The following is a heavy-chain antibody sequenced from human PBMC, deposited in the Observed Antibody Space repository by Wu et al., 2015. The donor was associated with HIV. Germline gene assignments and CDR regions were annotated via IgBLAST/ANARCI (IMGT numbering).Heavy chain of an antibody. CDR1: GYTFTNYD. CDR2: MNSNNGKT. V-gene: IGHV1-8*02. CDR3: ATDFCSGGFCHYFFDN. J-gene: IGHJ4*02. D-gene: IGHD2-15*01. Sequence: QVQLVQSGAEVKKPGASVKVSCKASGYTFTNYDVNWVRQSTTQGLEWMGWMNSNNGKTGYGQKFQGRVAMTRNISTRTAYMELSGLKSEDTAVYYCATDFCSGGFCHYFFDNWGQGTLVTVSS.